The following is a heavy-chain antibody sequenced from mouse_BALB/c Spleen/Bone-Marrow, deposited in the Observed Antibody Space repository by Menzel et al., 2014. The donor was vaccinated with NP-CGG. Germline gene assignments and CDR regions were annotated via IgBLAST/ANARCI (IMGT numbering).Heavy chain of an antibody. CDR1: GFSLTSYG. Sequence: QLKESGPGLVAPSQSLSITCTVSGFSLTSYGVHWVRQPPGKGLEWLGVIWAGGSTNYNSALMSRLSISKDNSKSQVFLKMNSLQTDDTAMYFCARDRGFGYDRTMDYWGQGTSVTVSS. V-gene: IGHV2-9*02. D-gene: IGHD2-2*01. CDR2: IWAGGST. CDR3: ARDRGFGYDRTMDY. J-gene: IGHJ4*01.